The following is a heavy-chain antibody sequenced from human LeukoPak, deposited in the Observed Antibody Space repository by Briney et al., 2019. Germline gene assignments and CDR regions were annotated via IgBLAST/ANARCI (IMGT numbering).Heavy chain of an antibody. CDR2: IKEDGSEM. D-gene: IGHD3-16*01. Sequence: SGGSLRPSCAASGFMFSRYWMSWVRQAPGKGLEWVASIKEDGSEMYYVDSVKGRFTISRDNAKNSLYLQMNILRAEDTAVYHCARALGGFSDYWGQGTLVTVSS. V-gene: IGHV3-7*05. CDR1: GFMFSRYW. J-gene: IGHJ4*02. CDR3: ARALGGFSDY.